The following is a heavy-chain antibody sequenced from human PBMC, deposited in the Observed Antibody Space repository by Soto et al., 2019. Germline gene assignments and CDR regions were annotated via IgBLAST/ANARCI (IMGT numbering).Heavy chain of an antibody. Sequence: QVQLVESGGGLVKPGGSLRLSCAASGFSFSDSYMSWVRQAPGKGLEWVAYISGSSGYTGYADSVKGRFTSSRDNAKNSVYRQMISMRVEDTAVYYCVRDRGGCGPPDVWGQVITVFVSS. V-gene: IGHV3-11*06. CDR2: ISGSSGYT. CDR1: GFSFSDSY. D-gene: IGHD3-16*01. J-gene: IGHJ6*02. CDR3: VRDRGGCGPPDV.